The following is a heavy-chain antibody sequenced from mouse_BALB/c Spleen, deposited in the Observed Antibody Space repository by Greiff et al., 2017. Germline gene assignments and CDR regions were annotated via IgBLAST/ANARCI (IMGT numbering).Heavy chain of an antibody. Sequence: DVKLQESGGGLVQPGGSLKLSCAASGFTFSSYTMSWVRQTPEKRLEWVAYISNGGGSTYYPDTVKGRFTISRDNAKNTLYLQMSSLKSEDTAMYYCARVYGLYYAMDYWGQGTSVTVSS. CDR3: ARVYGLYYAMDY. V-gene: IGHV5-12-2*01. D-gene: IGHD1-2*01. J-gene: IGHJ4*01. CDR2: ISNGGGST. CDR1: GFTFSSYT.